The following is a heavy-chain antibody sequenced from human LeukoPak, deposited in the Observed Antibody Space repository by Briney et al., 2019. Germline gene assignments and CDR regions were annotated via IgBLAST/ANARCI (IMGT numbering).Heavy chain of an antibody. Sequence: ASVKVSCKASGNTLTRYVMHWVRQAPGQGLEWMGWINTNTGNPTYAQGFTGRFVFSLDTSVSSAYLQINSLKAEDTAVYYCATEGVDDYVWGSYRDTSYYYMDVWGKGTTVTVSS. CDR3: ATEGVDDYVWGSYRDTSYYYMDV. V-gene: IGHV7-4-1*02. J-gene: IGHJ6*03. CDR1: GNTLTRYV. D-gene: IGHD3-16*02. CDR2: INTNTGNP.